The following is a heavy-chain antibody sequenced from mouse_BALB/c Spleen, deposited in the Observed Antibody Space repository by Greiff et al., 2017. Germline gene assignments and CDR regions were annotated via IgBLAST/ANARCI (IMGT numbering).Heavy chain of an antibody. D-gene: IGHD2-1*01. CDR2: IYPGNSDT. J-gene: IGHJ4*01. V-gene: IGHV1-5*01. CDR3: TRGGYGNYAMDY. CDR1: GYTFTSYW. Sequence: EVKLVESGTVLARPGASVKMSCKASGYTFTSYWMHWVKQRPGQGLEWIGAIYPGNSDTSYNQKFKGKAKLTAVTSTSTAYMELSSLTNEDSAVYYCTRGGYGNYAMDYWGQGTSVTVSS.